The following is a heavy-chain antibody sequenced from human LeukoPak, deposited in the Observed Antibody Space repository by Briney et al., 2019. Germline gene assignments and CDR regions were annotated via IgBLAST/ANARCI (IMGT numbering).Heavy chain of an antibody. CDR1: GGPISNYH. V-gene: IGHV4-4*07. J-gene: IGHJ4*02. D-gene: IGHD6-19*01. CDR3: AIRYISSGRSFDY. CDR2: IYKNEST. Sequence: SETLSLTCTVSGGPISNYHWRWIRQPAGKGLEWIGQIYKNESTNYNPPPKRRVSMSIDTTEKQVSLTIRSVTAADTAFYYCAIRYISSGRSFDYWGQGTLVTVSS.